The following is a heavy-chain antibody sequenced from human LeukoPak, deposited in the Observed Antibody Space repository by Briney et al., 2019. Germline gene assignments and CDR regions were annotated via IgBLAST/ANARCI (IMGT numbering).Heavy chain of an antibody. V-gene: IGHV3-74*01. CDR3: ARGRGYTGSPVDY. Sequence: GGSLRLSCAASGFTFNNYWMHWVRQAPGKGLVWVSRSNSDGSSTSYADSVKGRFTVSRDNAKNTLYLQMNSLRAEDTAVFYCARGRGYTGSPVDYWGQGILVTVAS. D-gene: IGHD1-26*01. CDR2: SNSDGSST. J-gene: IGHJ4*02. CDR1: GFTFNNYW.